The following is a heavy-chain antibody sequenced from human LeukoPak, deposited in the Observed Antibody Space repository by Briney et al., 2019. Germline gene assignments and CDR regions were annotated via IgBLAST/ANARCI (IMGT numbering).Heavy chain of an antibody. D-gene: IGHD4-17*01. CDR2: IYYSGNT. CDR3: ARDLTTVTEGFDI. Sequence: SETLSLTCTVSGGSISSHYWTWIRQPPGKGLEWIGYIYYSGNTNYNPSLKSRVTISVDTSKNQFSLKLSSVTAADTAVYYRARDLTTVTEGFDIWGQGTMVTVPS. V-gene: IGHV4-59*11. CDR1: GGSISSHY. J-gene: IGHJ3*02.